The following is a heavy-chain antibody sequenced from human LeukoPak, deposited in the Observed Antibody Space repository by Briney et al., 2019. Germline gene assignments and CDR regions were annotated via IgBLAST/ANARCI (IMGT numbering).Heavy chain of an antibody. Sequence: GASVKVSCKASGYTFTGYYMHWVRQAPGQGLEWMGRINPNSGGTNYAQKFQGRVTMTRDTSISTAYMELSRLRSDDTAVYYCARLPNYYDSSGYYYVDPPFDYWGQGTLATVSS. CDR1: GYTFTGYY. V-gene: IGHV1-2*06. D-gene: IGHD3-22*01. CDR3: ARLPNYYDSSGYYYVDPPFDY. J-gene: IGHJ4*02. CDR2: INPNSGGT.